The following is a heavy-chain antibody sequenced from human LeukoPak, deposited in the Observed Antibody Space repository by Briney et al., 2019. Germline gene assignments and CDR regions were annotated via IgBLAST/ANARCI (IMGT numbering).Heavy chain of an antibody. CDR3: AKDSNGWYQRGSNYFDY. CDR2: ISSSSSDI. J-gene: IGHJ4*02. Sequence: GGSLRLSCAASGFTFSAFSMNWVRQAPGKGLEWVSAISSSSSDIYYTDSVKGRFTISRDNANNFLYLQMNSLRAEDTAEYYCAKDSNGWYQRGSNYFDYWGQGTLVTVSS. D-gene: IGHD6-19*01. CDR1: GFTFSAFS. V-gene: IGHV3-21*04.